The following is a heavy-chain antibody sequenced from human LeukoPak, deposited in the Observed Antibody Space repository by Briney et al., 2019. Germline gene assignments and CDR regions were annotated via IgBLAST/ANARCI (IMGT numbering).Heavy chain of an antibody. V-gene: IGHV3-7*03. D-gene: IGHD3-22*01. Sequence: GGTLRLSCAASGFTFSSYWMTWVRQAPGKGLEWVANIKQDGSKKNYVDSVKGRFTISRDNAKNSMYLQMNSLRAEDTAVYYCATPLDYYDSSGYHQGGDWGQGTLVTVSS. CDR3: ATPLDYYDSSGYHQGGD. J-gene: IGHJ4*02. CDR1: GFTFSSYW. CDR2: IKQDGSKK.